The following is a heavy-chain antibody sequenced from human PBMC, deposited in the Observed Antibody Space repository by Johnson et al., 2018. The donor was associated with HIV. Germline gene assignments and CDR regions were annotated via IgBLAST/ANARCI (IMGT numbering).Heavy chain of an antibody. V-gene: IGHV3-30*04. D-gene: IGHD2-15*01. CDR1: GFTFSSYA. CDR3: ARDAPYCSGGTCYSDAFDI. J-gene: IGHJ3*02. Sequence: QVQLVESGGGVVQPGRSLRLSCAASGFTFSSYAMHWVRQAPGKGLEWVAVISFDGSNKYNADSVKGRFIISRDSSKNTLYLQMNSLRAEDTAVYYCARDAPYCSGGTCYSDAFDIWGQGTMVTVSS. CDR2: ISFDGSNK.